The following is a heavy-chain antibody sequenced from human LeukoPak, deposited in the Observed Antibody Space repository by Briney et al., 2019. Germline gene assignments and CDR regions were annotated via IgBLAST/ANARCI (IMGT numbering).Heavy chain of an antibody. CDR2: VDHSGYT. CDR1: GGSISSTNW. J-gene: IGHJ4*02. D-gene: IGHD3-10*01. CDR3: ARDVWVRGVIISDY. Sequence: SGTLSLTCAVSGGSISSTNWWTWVRQPPGKGLEWIGEVDHSGYTNYNPSLKSRVTISADKSKNHFSLKLSSVTAADTAIYYCARDVWVRGVIISDYWGQGTLVTVSS. V-gene: IGHV4-4*02.